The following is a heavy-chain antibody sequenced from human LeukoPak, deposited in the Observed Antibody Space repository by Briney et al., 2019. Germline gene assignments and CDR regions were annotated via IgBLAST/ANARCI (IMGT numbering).Heavy chain of an antibody. Sequence: GGSLRLSCTASGFTFDDYVMHWVRHAPGKGLEWVSLISGDGSGTYYADSVKGRFTISRDNSKNSLFLHMSGLRAEDTALYYCATQNPPGSGYYDTYNWFDHWGQGTLVTVAS. J-gene: IGHJ5*02. V-gene: IGHV3-43*02. CDR1: GFTFDDYV. D-gene: IGHD5-12*01. CDR2: ISGDGSGT. CDR3: ATQNPPGSGYYDTYNWFDH.